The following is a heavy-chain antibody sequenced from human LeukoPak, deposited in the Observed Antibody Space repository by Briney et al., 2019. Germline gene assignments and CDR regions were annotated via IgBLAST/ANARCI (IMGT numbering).Heavy chain of an antibody. J-gene: IGHJ4*02. CDR3: ANLFCSGGSCPPFDY. CDR1: GFTFSSYW. CDR2: IKQDGSEK. Sequence: GGSLRLSCAASGFTFSSYWMSWVRQAPGKGLEWVANIKQDGSEKYYVDSVKGRSTISRDNAKNSLYLQMNSLRAEDTAVYYCANLFCSGGSCPPFDYWGQGTLVTVSS. V-gene: IGHV3-7*01. D-gene: IGHD2-15*01.